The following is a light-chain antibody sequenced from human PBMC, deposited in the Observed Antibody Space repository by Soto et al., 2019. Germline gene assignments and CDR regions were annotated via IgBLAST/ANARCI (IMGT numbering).Light chain of an antibody. V-gene: IGLV2-14*01. CDR1: SSDVGGYNY. Sequence: QSVLTQPASVSGSPGQSITISCTGTSSDVGGYNYDSWYQQHPGKAPKLMIYDVSNRPSGVSNRFSGSKSGNTASLTISGLQAEDEADYYCSSYTSSSTLGVFGTGTKVTVL. CDR2: DVS. CDR3: SSYTSSSTLGV. J-gene: IGLJ1*01.